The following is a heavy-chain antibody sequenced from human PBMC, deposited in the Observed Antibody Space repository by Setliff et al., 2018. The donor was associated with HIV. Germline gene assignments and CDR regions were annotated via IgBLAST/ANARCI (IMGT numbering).Heavy chain of an antibody. CDR1: GTDLNLGY. J-gene: IGHJ4*02. CDR2: ISNSSHDI. V-gene: IGHV3-11*03. D-gene: IGHD5-12*01. CDR3: ARWSGRTGGF. Sequence: GGSLRLSCAASGTDLNLGYMSWIRQAPGKGPERVSYISNSSHDINYIDSVKGRFTISRDNAKSSLYLQMTNLRVDDTAVYYCARWSGRTGGFWGQGILVTVSS.